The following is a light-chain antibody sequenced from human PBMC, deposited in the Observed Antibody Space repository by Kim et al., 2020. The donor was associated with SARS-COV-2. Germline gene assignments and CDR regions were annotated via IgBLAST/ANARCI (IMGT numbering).Light chain of an antibody. V-gene: IGKV3-20*01. CDR2: GAS. CDR3: QQYGSSHPLT. CDR1: QSVSSSY. J-gene: IGKJ4*01. Sequence: EIVLTQSPGTLSLSPGERATLSCRASQSVSSSYLAWYQQKPGQAPRLLIYGASSRATGIPDRFSGSGSGTDFTLTISRLEPEDFAVYYCQQYGSSHPLTFGGGTKLEI.